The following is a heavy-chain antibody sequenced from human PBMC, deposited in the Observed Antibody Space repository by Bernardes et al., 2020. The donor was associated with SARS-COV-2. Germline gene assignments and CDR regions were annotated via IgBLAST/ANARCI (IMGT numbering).Heavy chain of an antibody. D-gene: IGHD3-10*01. V-gene: IGHV3-30*18. CDR2: ISYDGSNK. CDR3: AKSAFISGRGYYIDY. CDR1: GFTFSNYG. Sequence: GGSLRLSCAASGFTFSNYGMHWVRQAPGKGLEWVAVISYDGSNKYYADSMKGRFTISRDNSKNTLYLQMNGLRADDTSLYYCAKSAFISGRGYYIDYWPQGTLVTVSS. J-gene: IGHJ4*02.